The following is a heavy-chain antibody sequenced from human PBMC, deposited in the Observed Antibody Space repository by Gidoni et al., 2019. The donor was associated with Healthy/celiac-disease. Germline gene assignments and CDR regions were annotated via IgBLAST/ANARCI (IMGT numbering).Heavy chain of an antibody. V-gene: IGHV1-69*01. CDR2: IIPIFGTA. J-gene: IGHJ4*02. CDR3: ARAPLGSVTANPWYFDY. CDR1: GGTFSSYA. Sequence: VKKPGSSVKVSCKASGGTFSSYAISWVRQAPGQGLEWMGGIIPIFGTANYAQKFQGRVTITADESTSTAYMEMSSLRSEDTAVYYCARAPLGSVTANPWYFDYWGQGTLVTVSS. D-gene: IGHD2-21*02.